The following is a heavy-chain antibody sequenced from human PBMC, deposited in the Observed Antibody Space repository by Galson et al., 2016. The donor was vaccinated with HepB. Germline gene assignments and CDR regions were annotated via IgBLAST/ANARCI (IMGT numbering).Heavy chain of an antibody. CDR3: ARVYGRSPPY. CDR1: GFSLTTSGMC. J-gene: IGHJ1*01. D-gene: IGHD3-10*01. Sequence: PALVKPTQTLTLTCTFSGFSLTTSGMCVSWIRQPPGKALAWLARIDWNEAKDYNTSLKTRLSISGDTSKNQVVLTMTNMDPVDTATYYCARVYGRSPPYWGQGTLVTVSS. CDR2: IDWNEAK. V-gene: IGHV2-70*11.